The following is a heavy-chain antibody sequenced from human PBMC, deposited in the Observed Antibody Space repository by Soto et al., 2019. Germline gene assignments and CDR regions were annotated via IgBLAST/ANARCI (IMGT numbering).Heavy chain of an antibody. D-gene: IGHD3-9*01. CDR2: INHSGST. CDR1: GESFSGYY. Sequence: TENLSLTCAVYGESFSGYYWSWIRQPPGKGLEWIGEINHSGSTNYNPSLKSRVTISVDTSKNQFSLKLSSVTAADTAVYYCARGVYDILTGYYKSRGDYYYGMDVCGQGPTVPVSS. CDR3: ARGVYDILTGYYKSRGDYYYGMDV. V-gene: IGHV4-34*01. J-gene: IGHJ6*02.